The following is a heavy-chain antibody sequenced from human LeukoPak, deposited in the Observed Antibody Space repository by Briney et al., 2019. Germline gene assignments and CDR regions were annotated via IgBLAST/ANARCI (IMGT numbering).Heavy chain of an antibody. V-gene: IGHV1-69*05. CDR2: IIPIFGTA. J-gene: IGHJ3*02. CDR1: GYTFTSYY. CDR3: ARGYCSSTSCPGAFDI. Sequence: SVKVSCKASGYTFTSYYMHWVRQAPGQGLEWMGGIIPIFGTANYAQKFQGRVTITTDESTSTAYMELSSLRSEDTAVYYCARGYCSSTSCPGAFDIWGQGTMVTVSS. D-gene: IGHD2-2*01.